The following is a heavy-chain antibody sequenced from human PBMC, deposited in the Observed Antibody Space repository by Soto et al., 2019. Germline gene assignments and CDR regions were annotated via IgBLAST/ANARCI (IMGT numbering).Heavy chain of an antibody. V-gene: IGHV3-23*01. CDR1: GFGFTFSTSA. J-gene: IGHJ4*02. D-gene: IGHD3-9*01. CDR3: AKASYDILTGYSPDY. CDR2: IRESGGTT. Sequence: PGGSLRLSCAASGFGFTFSTSAMSWVRQAPGKGLEWVSIIRESGGTTHYANSVKGRFTISRDNSKNTLYLQVNSLRAEDTAVYFCAKASYDILTGYSPDYWGQGTLVTVSS.